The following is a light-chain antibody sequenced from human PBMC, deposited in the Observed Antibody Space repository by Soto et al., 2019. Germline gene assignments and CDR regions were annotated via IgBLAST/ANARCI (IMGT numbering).Light chain of an antibody. CDR3: SPYTSSSTRV. Sequence: QSVLTQPASLSGSPGQSITISCTGTSSDVGAYDYVSWYQHHPDKAPKLMIYEVSNRPSGVSNRFSGSKSVNTATLTISGLQADDEADYYCSPYTSSSTRVFGTGTKVTVL. J-gene: IGLJ1*01. CDR2: EVS. CDR1: SSDVGAYDY. V-gene: IGLV2-14*01.